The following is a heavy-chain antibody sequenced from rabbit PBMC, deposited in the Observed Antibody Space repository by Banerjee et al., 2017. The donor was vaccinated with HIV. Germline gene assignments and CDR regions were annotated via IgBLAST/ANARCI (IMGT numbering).Heavy chain of an antibody. CDR1: GFDFSTNT. V-gene: IGHV1S40*01. Sequence: QSLEESGGDLVKPGASLTLTCTASGFDFSTNTMCWVRQAPGKGLEWIGCINTGSGSTYYASWAKGRFTISKTSSTTVTLQMTSLTAADTATYFCARRSGYGNLWGPGTLVTVS. J-gene: IGHJ4*01. CDR3: ARRSGYGNL. CDR2: INTGSGST. D-gene: IGHD1-1*01.